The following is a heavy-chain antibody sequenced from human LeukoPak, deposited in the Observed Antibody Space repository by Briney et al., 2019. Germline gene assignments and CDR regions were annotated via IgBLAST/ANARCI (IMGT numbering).Heavy chain of an antibody. J-gene: IGHJ4*02. D-gene: IGHD3-10*01. V-gene: IGHV3-21*01. CDR2: ISSSSSYI. CDR3: ARGERPNYYGSGRLFDY. CDR1: GFTFSSYN. Sequence: KSGGSLRLSCAASGFTFSSYNMDWVRQAPGKGLEWVSSISSSSSYISYADSVKGRFTISRDNAKNSLYLQMNSLRAEDTAVYYCARGERPNYYGSGRLFDYWGQGTLVTVSS.